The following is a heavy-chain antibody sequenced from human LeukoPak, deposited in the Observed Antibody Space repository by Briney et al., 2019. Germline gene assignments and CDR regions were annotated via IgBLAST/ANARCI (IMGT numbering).Heavy chain of an antibody. CDR1: GGSISSYY. J-gene: IGHJ3*02. Sequence: SETLXLTCTVSGGSISSYYWSWIRQPPGKGLEWIGYIYYSGSTNYTPSLKSRVTISVDTSKNQFSLKLSSVTAADTAVYYCARGDYDILTGYYNDAFDIWGQGTMVTVSS. CDR2: IYYSGST. CDR3: ARGDYDILTGYYNDAFDI. D-gene: IGHD3-9*01. V-gene: IGHV4-59*01.